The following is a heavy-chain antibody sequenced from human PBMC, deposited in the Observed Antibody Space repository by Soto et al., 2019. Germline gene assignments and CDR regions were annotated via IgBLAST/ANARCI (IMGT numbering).Heavy chain of an antibody. J-gene: IGHJ4*02. V-gene: IGHV4-39*01. CDR2: IYSTENT. CDR3: ARHVNLPLAGTGFDS. Sequence: SETLSLTCTVSGGSVSSNSYSWGWIRQSPGKGLEWIGIIYSTENTYYHPSLLSRVTISADTSMNEFSLRLSSVTAADTAVYYCARHVNLPLAGTGFDSWGRGTLVTVSS. D-gene: IGHD6-19*01. CDR1: GGSVSSNSYS.